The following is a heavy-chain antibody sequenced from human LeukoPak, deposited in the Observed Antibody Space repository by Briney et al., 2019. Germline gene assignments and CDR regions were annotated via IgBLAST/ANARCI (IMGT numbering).Heavy chain of an antibody. Sequence: GGSLRLSCAASGFTFSSYGMHWVRQAPGKGLEWVAVISYDGSNKYYTDSVKGRFTNSRDNSKNTLYLQMNSLRAEDTAVYYCAKERLDTAMTEEGYGMDVWGQGTTVTVSS. D-gene: IGHD5-18*01. J-gene: IGHJ6*02. CDR1: GFTFSSYG. CDR3: AKERLDTAMTEEGYGMDV. V-gene: IGHV3-30*18. CDR2: ISYDGSNK.